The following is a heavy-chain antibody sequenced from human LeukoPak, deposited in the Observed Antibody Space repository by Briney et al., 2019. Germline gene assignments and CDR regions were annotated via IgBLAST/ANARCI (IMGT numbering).Heavy chain of an antibody. Sequence: GGSLRLSCAASGSTFSSYGMHWVRQAPGKGLEWVAFIRYDGSNKYYADSVKGRFTISRDNSKNTLYLQMNSLRAEDTAVYYCARGIYDFWSGYYEGGYWFDPWGQGTLVTVSS. J-gene: IGHJ5*02. CDR1: GSTFSSYG. CDR2: IRYDGSNK. CDR3: ARGIYDFWSGYYEGGYWFDP. D-gene: IGHD3-3*01. V-gene: IGHV3-30*02.